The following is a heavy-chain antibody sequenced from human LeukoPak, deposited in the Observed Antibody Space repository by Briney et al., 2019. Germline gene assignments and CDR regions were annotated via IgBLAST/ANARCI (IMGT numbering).Heavy chain of an antibody. CDR1: GYTFTSYG. D-gene: IGHD3-22*01. Sequence: ASVTVSCKASGYTFTSYGISWVRQAPGQRLEWMGWISAYNGNTNHAQKLQGRVTMTTDASTSTAYMELRSLRSDDTAVDDCARDPGPGDYGSRDCYRYWGQGTVVTVSA. V-gene: IGHV1-18*01. CDR3: ARDPGPGDYGSRDCYRY. J-gene: IGHJ4*02. CDR2: ISAYNGNT.